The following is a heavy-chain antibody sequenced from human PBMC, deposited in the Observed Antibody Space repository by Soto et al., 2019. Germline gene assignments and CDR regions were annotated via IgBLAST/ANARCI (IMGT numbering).Heavy chain of an antibody. CDR2: ISSSSTI. J-gene: IGHJ4*02. CDR3: ARDVGGWYYY. D-gene: IGHD6-19*01. Sequence: EVQLVESGGGLVQPGGSLRLSCAASGFTLSNYNMNWVRQAPGKGLEWISYISSSSTIYYADSVKGRFTISRDNAKNSLYLQMNSLRDDDTAVYYCARDVGGWYYYWGQGTLVTVSS. V-gene: IGHV3-48*02. CDR1: GFTLSNYN.